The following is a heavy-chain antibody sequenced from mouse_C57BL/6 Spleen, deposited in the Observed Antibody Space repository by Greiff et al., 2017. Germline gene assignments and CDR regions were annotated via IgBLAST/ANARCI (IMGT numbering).Heavy chain of an antibody. D-gene: IGHD2-5*01. V-gene: IGHV1-22*01. CDR2: INPNNGGT. J-gene: IGHJ3*01. Sequence: VQLQQSGPELVKPGASVKMSCKASGYTFTDYNMHWVKQSHGKSLEWIGYINPNNGGTSYNQKFKGKATLTVNKSSSTAYMELRSLTSEDSAVYYCARSGDYSNYLFAYWGQGTLVTVSA. CDR3: ARSGDYSNYLFAY. CDR1: GYTFTDYN.